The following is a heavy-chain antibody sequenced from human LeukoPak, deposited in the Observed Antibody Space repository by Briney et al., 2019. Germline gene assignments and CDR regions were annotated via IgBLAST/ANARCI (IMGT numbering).Heavy chain of an antibody. CDR3: ARDRADGSYLNY. V-gene: IGHV1-2*02. J-gene: IGHJ4*02. Sequence: ASVTVSCKASGYTFTDYYIHWVRQTPGQGLEWMGWINPNSGGTNYAQKFQSRVTMTRDTSISTAYMELSSLRSDDTAVYYCARDRADGSYLNYWGQGALVTVFS. D-gene: IGHD1-26*01. CDR2: INPNSGGT. CDR1: GYTFTDYY.